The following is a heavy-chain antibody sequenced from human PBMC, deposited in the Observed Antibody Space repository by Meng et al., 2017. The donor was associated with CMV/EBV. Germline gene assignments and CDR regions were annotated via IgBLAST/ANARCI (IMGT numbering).Heavy chain of an antibody. D-gene: IGHD6-6*01. J-gene: IGHJ6*02. V-gene: IGHV4-39*01. CDR3: ARLRIPARRVQYGLDA. CDR2: ILYSGNT. Sequence: GSLRLSCTVSGGPIRSGGYYWAWIRQPPGKGLEWIGSILYSGNTYYKSSLKSRLIILVDTSKNQFSLRLSSVTDADTAVYYCARLRIPARRVQYGLDAWGQGTTVTVSS. CDR1: GGPIRSGGYY.